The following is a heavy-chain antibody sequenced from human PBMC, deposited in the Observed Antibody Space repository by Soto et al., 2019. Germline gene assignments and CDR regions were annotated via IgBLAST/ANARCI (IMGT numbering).Heavy chain of an antibody. J-gene: IGHJ6*02. CDR2: IIPMFGKP. V-gene: IGHV1-69*01. D-gene: IGHD2-8*01. Sequence: QVQLVQSGAEVREPGSSVKVSCEASGGTFRSYAINWVRQAPGQGLEWMGGIIPMFGKPNYAEKFLGRVTISADEATRTAYMEVTMLKSEDTAVYYCARSMETNYFYCMDVWGLGTTVTVSS. CDR1: GGTFRSYA. CDR3: ARSMETNYFYCMDV.